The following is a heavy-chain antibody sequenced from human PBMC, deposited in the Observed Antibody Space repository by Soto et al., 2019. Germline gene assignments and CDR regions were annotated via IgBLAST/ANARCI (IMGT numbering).Heavy chain of an antibody. CDR3: ARMGQWRVPGDYYYGMDV. Sequence: EVQLVESGGGLIQPRGSLRLSCAASGLTVSSNYMNWVRQAPGKGLEWVSLIYTGGGTYYADSVKGRFTVSRDNSKNTLYLQMNSLRAEDTAVYYCARMGQWRVPGDYYYGMDVWGQGTSVTVSS. J-gene: IGHJ6*02. D-gene: IGHD6-19*01. V-gene: IGHV3-53*01. CDR2: IYTGGGT. CDR1: GLTVSSNY.